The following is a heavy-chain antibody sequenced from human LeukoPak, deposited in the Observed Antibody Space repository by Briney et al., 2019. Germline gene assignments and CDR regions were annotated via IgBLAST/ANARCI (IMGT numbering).Heavy chain of an antibody. Sequence: VASVKVSCKASGYTFTGYYMHWVRQAPGQGLEWMGWINPNSGGTNYAQKFQGRVTMTRDTSISTAYMELSRLRSDDTAVYYCARAYYDILTGYYSHDYWGQGTLVTVSS. CDR2: INPNSGGT. V-gene: IGHV1-2*02. J-gene: IGHJ4*02. CDR3: ARAYYDILTGYYSHDY. D-gene: IGHD3-9*01. CDR1: GYTFTGYY.